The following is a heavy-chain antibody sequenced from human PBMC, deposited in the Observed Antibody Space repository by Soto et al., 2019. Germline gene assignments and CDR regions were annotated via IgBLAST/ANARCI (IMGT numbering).Heavy chain of an antibody. CDR3: AREGLNFYVWGARFDP. CDR1: GGSISSYY. CDR2: IYTSGST. J-gene: IGHJ5*02. D-gene: IGHD3-16*01. V-gene: IGHV4-4*07. Sequence: QVQLQESGPGLVKPSETLSLTCTVSGGSISSYYWSWIRQPAGKGLEWIGRIYTSGSTNYNPSLQGRVTMSVDTSKNQFSLKLSSVTAADTAVYYCAREGLNFYVWGARFDPWGQGTLVTVAS.